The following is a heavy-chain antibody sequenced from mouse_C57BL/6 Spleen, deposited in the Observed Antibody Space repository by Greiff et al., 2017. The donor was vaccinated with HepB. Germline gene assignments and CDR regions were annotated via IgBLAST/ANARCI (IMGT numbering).Heavy chain of an antibody. J-gene: IGHJ2*01. V-gene: IGHV1-82*01. CDR3: ARRTSLYYVSSYDDY. CDR1: GYAFSSSW. Sequence: VQLQQSGPELVKPGASVKISCKASGYAFSSSWMNWVKQRPGKGLEWIGRIYPGDGDTNYNGKFKGKATLTADKSSSTAYMQLSSLTSEDSAVYFCARRTSLYYVSSYDDYWGQGTTLTVSS. CDR2: IYPGDGDT. D-gene: IGHD1-1*01.